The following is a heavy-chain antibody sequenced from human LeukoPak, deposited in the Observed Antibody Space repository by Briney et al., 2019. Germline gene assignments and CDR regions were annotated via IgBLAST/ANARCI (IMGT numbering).Heavy chain of an antibody. J-gene: IGHJ6*03. V-gene: IGHV3-23*01. CDR2: ISYSGGST. D-gene: IGHD2-15*01. CDR3: AKNADRGAYCRGGSCYPYYYYYMDV. Sequence: GGSLRLSCAASGFTFSSYAMTWVRQAPGKGLEWVSGISYSGGSTYYADSVKGRFTVSRDNSKNTLYLQMNSLTVEDTAIYYCAKNADRGAYCRGGSCYPYYYYYMDVWGTGTTVTISS. CDR1: GFTFSSYA.